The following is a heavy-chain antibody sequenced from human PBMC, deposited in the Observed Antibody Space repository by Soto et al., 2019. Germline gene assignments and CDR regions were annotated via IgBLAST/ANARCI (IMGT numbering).Heavy chain of an antibody. V-gene: IGHV4-39*01. CDR1: GGSISSSSYY. J-gene: IGHJ5*02. Sequence: SETLSLTCTVSGGSISSSSYYWGWIRQPPGKGLEWIGSIYYSGSTYYNPSLKSRVTISVDTSKNQFSLKLSSVTAADTAVYYCASRPRTTVTTGWFDPWGQGTLVTVSS. CDR2: IYYSGST. CDR3: ASRPRTTVTTGWFDP. D-gene: IGHD4-4*01.